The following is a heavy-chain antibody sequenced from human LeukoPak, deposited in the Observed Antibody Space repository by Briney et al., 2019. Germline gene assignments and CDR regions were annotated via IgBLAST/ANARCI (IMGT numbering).Heavy chain of an antibody. J-gene: IGHJ4*02. V-gene: IGHV3-64*01. CDR2: ISSNGGST. D-gene: IGHD4-17*01. CDR1: GFTFSSYA. Sequence: GGSLRLSCAASGFTFSSYAMHWVRQAPGKGLEYVSAISSNGGSTYYANSVKGRFTISRDNSKNTLYLQMGSLRAEDMAVYYCARESDYGDYVCDYWGQGTLVTVSS. CDR3: ARESDYGDYVCDY.